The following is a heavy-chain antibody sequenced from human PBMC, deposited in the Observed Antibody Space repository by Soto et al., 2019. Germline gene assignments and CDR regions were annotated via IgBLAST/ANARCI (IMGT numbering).Heavy chain of an antibody. V-gene: IGHV1-69*01. CDR2: IIPIFDTR. Sequence: QVHLVQSGAEVKKPGSSVSVSCKASGGTFSSFAITWVRQAPGQGFEWMGEIIPIFDTRNYAQKFQGRLTFTMDESTNTAYMELSSLRSEDTAVYYCAEASYNEGHGLNLRFSWFDPWGQGTLVTVSS. CDR1: GGTFSSFA. J-gene: IGHJ5*02. CDR3: AEASYNEGHGLNLRFSWFDP. D-gene: IGHD1-26*01.